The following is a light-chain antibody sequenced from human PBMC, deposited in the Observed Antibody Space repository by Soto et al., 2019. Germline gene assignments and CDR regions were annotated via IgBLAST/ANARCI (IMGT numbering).Light chain of an antibody. CDR1: QAVNTR. CDR3: HKRQSCPRT. V-gene: IGKV3-11*01. CDR2: LAS. J-gene: IGKJ1*01. Sequence: ELVVTQSPATLSSFTGDRVTLACRASQAVNTRLAWYQHRPGQAHRLLNDLASNRADGVPARFSGSGSGTDFTLTISDVATEDLAVYYCHKRQSCPRTFGQGT.